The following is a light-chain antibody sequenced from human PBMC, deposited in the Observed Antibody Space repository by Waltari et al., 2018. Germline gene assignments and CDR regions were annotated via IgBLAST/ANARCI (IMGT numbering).Light chain of an antibody. CDR1: QSVLYSSNNQNY. J-gene: IGKJ2*01. Sequence: DIVMTQSPDSLAVSLGERATINCKSSQSVLYSSNNQNYLAWFQQNPGQPPHLLIYWASTRESGVPDRVSGSGSGTDFTLTISSLQAEDVAVYYCQQYYSTPYTFGQGTKLEIK. V-gene: IGKV4-1*01. CDR3: QQYYSTPYT. CDR2: WAS.